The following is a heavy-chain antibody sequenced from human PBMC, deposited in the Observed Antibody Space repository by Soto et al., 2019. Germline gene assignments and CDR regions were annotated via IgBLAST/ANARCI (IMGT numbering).Heavy chain of an antibody. CDR1: GFTFSSYG. V-gene: IGHV3-30*03. D-gene: IGHD3-9*01. CDR3: TTDRWGYDILTGYYTYFDY. J-gene: IGHJ4*02. Sequence: PGGSLRLSCAASGFTFSSYGMHWVRQAPGKGLEWVAVISYDGSNKYYADSVKGRFTISRDNSKNTLYLQMNSLRAEDTAVYYCTTDRWGYDILTGYYTYFDYWGQGTLVTVSS. CDR2: ISYDGSNK.